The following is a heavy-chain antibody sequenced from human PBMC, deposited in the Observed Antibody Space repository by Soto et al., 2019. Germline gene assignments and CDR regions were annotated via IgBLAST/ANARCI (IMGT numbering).Heavy chain of an antibody. CDR3: ARDQTYYYGSGSPTRYYYYGMDV. Sequence: SETLSLTCTVSGGSISSYYWSWIRQPPGKGLEWIGYTYYSGSTNYNPSLKSRVTISVDTSKNQFSLKLSSVTAADTAVYYCARDQTYYYGSGSPTRYYYYGMDVWGQGTTVTVSS. CDR2: TYYSGST. D-gene: IGHD3-10*01. J-gene: IGHJ6*02. V-gene: IGHV4-59*01. CDR1: GGSISSYY.